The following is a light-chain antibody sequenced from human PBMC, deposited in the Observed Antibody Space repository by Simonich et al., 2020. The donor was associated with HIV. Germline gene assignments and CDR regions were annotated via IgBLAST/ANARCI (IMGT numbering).Light chain of an antibody. CDR3: ETWDRNTRV. CDR1: SGHNNYI. CDR2: LEGSGSY. Sequence: QPVLTQSSSASASLGSSVKLTCTLSSGHNNYIIAWHQQQPGKAPRYLMKLEGSGSYNKGGGGPDRFSGSSSGADRYLTIFNLQSEDEADYYCETWDRNTRVFGGGTKLTVL. V-gene: IGLV4-60*03. J-gene: IGLJ3*02.